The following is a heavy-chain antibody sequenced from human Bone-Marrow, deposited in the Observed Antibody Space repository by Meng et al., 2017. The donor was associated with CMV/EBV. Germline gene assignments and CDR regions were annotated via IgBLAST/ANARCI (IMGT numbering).Heavy chain of an antibody. CDR1: GFTFSSYA. CDR3: AKDHAHAAPLLWFGSPQYNWFDP. J-gene: IGHJ5*02. D-gene: IGHD3-10*01. Sequence: GESLKISCAASGFTFSSYAMSWVRQAPGKGLEWVSAISGSGGSTYYADSVKGRFTISRDNSKNTLYLQMNSLRAEDTAVYYCAKDHAHAAPLLWFGSPQYNWFDPWGQGTLVTVSS. V-gene: IGHV3-23*01. CDR2: ISGSGGST.